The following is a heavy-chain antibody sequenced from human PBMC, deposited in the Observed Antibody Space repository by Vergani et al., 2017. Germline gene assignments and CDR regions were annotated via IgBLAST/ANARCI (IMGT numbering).Heavy chain of an antibody. Sequence: QLVQSGSETKKPGESLKISCQAFGYIFSNFWIGWVRQRPGRGLEWMGMIYPGDSEVKSNPTFRGQVIFSVDTSVNTAYLQWRSLQASDTATYFCASGGHGSENGGALQLWGQGTNITVSS. J-gene: IGHJ3*01. CDR2: IYPGDSEV. D-gene: IGHD3-10*01. CDR3: ASGGHGSENGGALQL. V-gene: IGHV5-51*01. CDR1: GYIFSNFW.